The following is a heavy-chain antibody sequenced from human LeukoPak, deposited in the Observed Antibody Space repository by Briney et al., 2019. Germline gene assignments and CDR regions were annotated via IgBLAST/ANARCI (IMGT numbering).Heavy chain of an antibody. J-gene: IGHJ4*02. CDR1: GFTLSDYY. CDR2: ISSSGSPI. CDR3: ARGTFALIEVVDY. Sequence: PGGAPRLSCAASGFTLSDYYISLNRPAPGKGLGWGSIISSSGSPIYYAESVKGRFTISRDNAKNSLYLQMNSLRAEDAAVYYCARGTFALIEVVDYWGQGTVVTVSS. D-gene: IGHD2-8*01. V-gene: IGHV3-11*04.